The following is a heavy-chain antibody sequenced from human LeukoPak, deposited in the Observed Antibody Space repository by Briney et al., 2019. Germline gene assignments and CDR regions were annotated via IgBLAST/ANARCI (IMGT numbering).Heavy chain of an antibody. CDR1: GYTFTDYY. J-gene: IGHJ4*02. CDR3: VRQISSY. Sequence: ASVTVSCKASGYTFTDYYIHWVRQAPGQRLEWMGWINSNSGGTNYSPKFQGRVTMTSYPSISTAYVELTRLTSGDTVVYYCVRQISSYWGQGTLVTVSS. V-gene: IGHV1-2*02. D-gene: IGHD2/OR15-2a*01. CDR2: INSNSGGT.